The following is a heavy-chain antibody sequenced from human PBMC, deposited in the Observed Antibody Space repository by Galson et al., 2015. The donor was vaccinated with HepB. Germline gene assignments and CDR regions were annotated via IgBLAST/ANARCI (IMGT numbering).Heavy chain of an antibody. J-gene: IGHJ6*02. CDR1: GYTFTAYY. CDR2: INPNSGGT. V-gene: IGHV1-2*04. CDR3: ARARQPLYGMDV. D-gene: IGHD6-13*01. Sequence: SVKVSCKASGYTFTAYYMHWVRQAPGQGLEWMGWINPNSGGTNYAQKFQGWVTMTRDTSITTAYMELSRLRSDDTAVYYCARARQPLYGMDVWGQGTTVIVSS.